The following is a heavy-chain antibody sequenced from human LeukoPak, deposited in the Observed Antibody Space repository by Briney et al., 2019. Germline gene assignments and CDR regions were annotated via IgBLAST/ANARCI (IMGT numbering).Heavy chain of an antibody. CDR2: ISNSGSTI. D-gene: IGHD3-22*01. J-gene: IGHJ3*02. V-gene: IGHV3-11*01. CDR1: GFTFSDYY. CDR3: ASAYYYVKSGFLDAFDM. Sequence: AGGSLRLSCAASGFTFSDYYMSWIRQAPGKGLEWVSYISNSGSTIYYADSVKGRFTISRDNVKNSLYLQMNSLRAEDTALYYCASAYYYVKSGFLDAFDMWGQGTMVTVSS.